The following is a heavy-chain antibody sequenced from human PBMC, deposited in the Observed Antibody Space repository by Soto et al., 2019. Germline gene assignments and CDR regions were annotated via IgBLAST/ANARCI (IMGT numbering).Heavy chain of an antibody. J-gene: IGHJ6*04. CDR2: IYYSGST. CDR1: GGPISGFD. V-gene: IGHV4-59*01. D-gene: IGHD3-10*01. Sequence: SETMCHSCTVAGGPISGFDWSWLRQNPGKGLEWIGYIYYSGSTNYNPSLKSRVNISVDTSKNQFSLKLSSVTAADTAVYYCARSSDNGSAQNCYYYYEMDVWGKGTTVTVSS. CDR3: ARSSDNGSAQNCYYYYEMDV.